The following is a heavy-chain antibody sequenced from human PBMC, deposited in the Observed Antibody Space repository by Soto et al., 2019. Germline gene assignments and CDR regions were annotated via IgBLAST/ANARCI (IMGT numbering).Heavy chain of an antibody. CDR2: IWYDGSNK. CDR1: GFTFSSYG. J-gene: IGHJ4*02. D-gene: IGHD3-3*01. V-gene: IGHV3-33*01. CDR3: ARAGDFWSGRSYYFDY. Sequence: QVQLVESGGGVVQPGRSLRLSCAASGFTFSSYGMHWVRQAPGKGLEWVAVIWYDGSNKYYADSVKGRFTISRDNSKNTLYLQMNSLGAADTAVYYCARAGDFWSGRSYYFDYWGQGTLVTVSS.